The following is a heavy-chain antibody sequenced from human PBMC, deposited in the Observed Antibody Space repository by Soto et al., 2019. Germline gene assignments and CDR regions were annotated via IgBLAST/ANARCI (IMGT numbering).Heavy chain of an antibody. CDR3: AKSSVQLEPPDFDY. D-gene: IGHD1-1*01. V-gene: IGHV3-9*01. J-gene: IGHJ4*02. CDR2: ISWNSGSI. CDR1: GFTFDDYA. Sequence: DVELVESGGGLVQPGGSLRLSCAACGFTFDDYAMHWVRQAPGRGLAWVSGISWNSGSIGYADSVKGRFTISRDNAKNSLYLQINSLSAEDTALHYCAKSSVQLEPPDFDYWGQGTLVTVSS.